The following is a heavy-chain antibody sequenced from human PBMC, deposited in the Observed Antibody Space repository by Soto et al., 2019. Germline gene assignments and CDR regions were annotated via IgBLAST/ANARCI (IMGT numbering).Heavy chain of an antibody. CDR3: ARRGYCTNGVCYRYGMDV. Sequence: GESLKISCKGSGYSFTSYWIGWVRQMPGKGLGWMGIIYPGDSDTRYSPSFQGQVTISADKSISTAYLQWSSLKASDTAMYYCARRGYCTNGVCYRYGMDVWGQGTTVTV. V-gene: IGHV5-51*01. J-gene: IGHJ6*02. CDR2: IYPGDSDT. CDR1: GYSFTSYW. D-gene: IGHD2-8*01.